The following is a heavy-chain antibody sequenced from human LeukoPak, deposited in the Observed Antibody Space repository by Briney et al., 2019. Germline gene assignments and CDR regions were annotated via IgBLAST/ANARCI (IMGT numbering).Heavy chain of an antibody. Sequence: ASVKVSCKVSGYSLTELSLHWVRQAPGKGLEWMGGLDPADGEMIYTQMFQGRITMTEDSSTDTAYMEMSSLRSDDTAVYYCATGRTRWDLLNYWGQGTLVTVSS. J-gene: IGHJ4*02. CDR1: GYSLTELS. CDR2: LDPADGEM. D-gene: IGHD1-26*01. V-gene: IGHV1-24*01. CDR3: ATGRTRWDLLNY.